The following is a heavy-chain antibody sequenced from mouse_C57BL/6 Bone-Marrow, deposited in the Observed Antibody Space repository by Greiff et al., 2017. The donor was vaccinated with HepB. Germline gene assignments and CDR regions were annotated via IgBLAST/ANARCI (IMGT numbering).Heavy chain of an antibody. V-gene: IGHV8-12*01. D-gene: IGHD1-1*01. Sequence: QVQLKESGPGILQSSQTLSLTCSFSGFSLSTSGMGVSWIRQPSGKGLEWLAHIYWDDDKRYNPSLKSRLTISKDTSRNQVFLKITSVYTADTATYYCARTLITTGNYFDYWGQGTTLTVSS. CDR1: GFSLSTSGMG. J-gene: IGHJ2*01. CDR3: ARTLITTGNYFDY. CDR2: IYWDDDK.